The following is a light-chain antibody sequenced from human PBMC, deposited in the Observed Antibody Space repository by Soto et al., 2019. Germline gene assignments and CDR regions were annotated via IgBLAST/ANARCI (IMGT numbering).Light chain of an antibody. J-gene: IGKJ2*01. CDR3: QQYDDSPYN. CDR1: QTLSRGG. V-gene: IGKV3-20*01. Sequence: EIVLTQSPGTLSLSPGERATLSCRASQTLSRGGLAWYQQKAGQAPRLLFYAASSRTHGIPDRFSGSGSGTDFTLTITRLEPEDVAVYYCQQYDDSPYNFGPGTKLEIK. CDR2: AAS.